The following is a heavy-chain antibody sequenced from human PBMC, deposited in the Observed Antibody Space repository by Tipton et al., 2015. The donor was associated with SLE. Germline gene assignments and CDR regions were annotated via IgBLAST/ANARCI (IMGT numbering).Heavy chain of an antibody. J-gene: IGHJ4*02. CDR1: GFTFSSYA. V-gene: IGHV3-30-3*01. CDR3: AKETGSSYFDY. D-gene: IGHD2-15*01. Sequence: SLRLSCAASGFTFSSYAMHWVRQAPGKGLEWVAVISNDGSNKYYVDSVKGRFTISRDNSKNTLYLQMNSLSAEDTAVYYCAKETGSSYFDYWGQGTLVTVSS. CDR2: ISNDGSNK.